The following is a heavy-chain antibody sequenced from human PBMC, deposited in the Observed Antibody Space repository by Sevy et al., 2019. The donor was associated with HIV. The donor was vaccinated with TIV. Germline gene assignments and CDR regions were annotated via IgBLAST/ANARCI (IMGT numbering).Heavy chain of an antibody. CDR3: AKEYRIAVAGTVAFDI. V-gene: IGHV3-23*01. Sequence: GGSLRLSCAASGFTFSSYPMSWVRQAPGKGLEWVSAISGSGFDTYYGDSVKGRFTISRDNSKNPVHLQMNSLRAEDTATYFCAKEYRIAVAGTVAFDIWGQGTMVTVSS. CDR1: GFTFSSYP. D-gene: IGHD6-19*01. CDR2: ISGSGFDT. J-gene: IGHJ3*02.